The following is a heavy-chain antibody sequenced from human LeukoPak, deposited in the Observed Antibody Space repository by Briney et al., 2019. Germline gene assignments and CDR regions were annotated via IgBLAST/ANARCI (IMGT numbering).Heavy chain of an antibody. CDR1: GGSFSGYY. Sequence: PSETLSLTCAVYGGSFSGYYWSWIRQPPGKGLEWIGEINHSGSTNYNPSLKSRVTISVDTSKSQFSLKLSSVTAADTAVYYCARVSDTAMVNDYWGQGTLVTVSS. V-gene: IGHV4-34*01. CDR3: ARVSDTAMVNDY. D-gene: IGHD5-18*01. J-gene: IGHJ4*02. CDR2: INHSGST.